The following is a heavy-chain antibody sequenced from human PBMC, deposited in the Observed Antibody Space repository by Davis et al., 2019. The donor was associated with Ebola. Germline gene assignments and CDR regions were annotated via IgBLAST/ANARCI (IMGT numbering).Heavy chain of an antibody. Sequence: GGSLRLSCAASGFIVSDKYMSWVRQAPGKGLEWVSVIYRDGRTHYADSVKGRFTISRDNANNTVFLQMNSVRAEDTADYYCARHVYGDFWFFDLWGRGTRVTVSS. CDR3: ARHVYGDFWFFDL. V-gene: IGHV3-53*01. J-gene: IGHJ2*01. CDR1: GFIVSDKY. D-gene: IGHD4-17*01. CDR2: IYRDGRT.